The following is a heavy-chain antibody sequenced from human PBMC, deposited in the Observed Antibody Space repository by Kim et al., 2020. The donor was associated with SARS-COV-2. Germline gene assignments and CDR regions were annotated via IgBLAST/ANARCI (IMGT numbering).Heavy chain of an antibody. Sequence: GGSLRLSCAASGFTFSSYSMNWVRQAPGKGLEWVSSISSSSSYIYYADSVKGRFTISRDNAKNSLYLQMNSLRAEDTAVYYFARPIGSYGMDVWGQGTTVTVSS. CDR3: ARPIGSYGMDV. CDR2: ISSSSSYI. CDR1: GFTFSSYS. V-gene: IGHV3-21*01. J-gene: IGHJ6*02.